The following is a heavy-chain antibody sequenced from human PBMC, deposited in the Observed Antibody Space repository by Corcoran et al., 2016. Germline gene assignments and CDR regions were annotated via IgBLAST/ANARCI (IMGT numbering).Heavy chain of an antibody. Sequence: QLQLQESGPGLVKPSATLSLTCTVSGGSISSSSYYWGWIRQPPGKGLGWIGSIYYSGSTYYNPSLKSQVTISVDTSKNQFSLKLSSVTAADTAVYDCASCDSGSDSFDYWGQGTLVTVSS. D-gene: IGHD5-12*01. V-gene: IGHV4-39*07. J-gene: IGHJ4*02. CDR2: IYYSGST. CDR1: GGSISSSSYY. CDR3: ASCDSGSDSFDY.